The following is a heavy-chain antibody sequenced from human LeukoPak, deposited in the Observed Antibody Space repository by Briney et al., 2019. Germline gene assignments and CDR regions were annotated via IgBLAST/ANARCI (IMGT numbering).Heavy chain of an antibody. CDR2: IYYSGST. D-gene: IGHD2-2*01. CDR1: GGSISSSSYY. Sequence: TPSETLSLTCTVSGGSISSSSYYWGWIRQPPGKGLEWIGSIYYSGSTYYNPSLKSRVTISVDTSKNQFSLKLSSVAAADTAVYYCARVPSPAWFDPWGQGTLVTVSS. CDR3: ARVPSPAWFDP. V-gene: IGHV4-39*07. J-gene: IGHJ5*02.